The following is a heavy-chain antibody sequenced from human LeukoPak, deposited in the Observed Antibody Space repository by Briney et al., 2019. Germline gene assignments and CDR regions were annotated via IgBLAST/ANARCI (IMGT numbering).Heavy chain of an antibody. D-gene: IGHD6-19*01. CDR3: ARESESSGWYDY. V-gene: IGHV3-43*02. CDR1: GFMFHDYA. Sequence: GGSLTLSCAAPGFMFHDYAIHWVRQAPGKGLEWVSLISGDGGSTFYADSVKGRFNISRDNSKNSLYLQMNSLRSDDTALYYCARESESSGWYDYWGGGTLVTVSS. CDR2: ISGDGGST. J-gene: IGHJ4*02.